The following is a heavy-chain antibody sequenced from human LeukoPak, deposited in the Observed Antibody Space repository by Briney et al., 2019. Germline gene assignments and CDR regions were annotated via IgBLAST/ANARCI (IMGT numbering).Heavy chain of an antibody. Sequence: RGSLCLSCAASGFTCSSDWMSWVRRAPGKGLGWVDNQKRERREKYSVDSVKSRFTISRNNAKNSLYLQMNSPRAEDAALYCCARAKIFGVVMEYWGQGTLVTVSS. D-gene: IGHD3-3*01. V-gene: IGHV3-7*01. J-gene: IGHJ4*02. CDR2: QKRERREK. CDR3: ARAKIFGVVMEY. CDR1: GFTCSSDW.